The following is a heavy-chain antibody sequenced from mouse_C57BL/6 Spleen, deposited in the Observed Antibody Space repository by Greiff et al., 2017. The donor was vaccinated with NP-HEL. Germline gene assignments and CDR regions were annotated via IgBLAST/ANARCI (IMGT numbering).Heavy chain of an antibody. D-gene: IGHD3-2*02. Sequence: VQLQQPGAELVKPGASVKMSCKASGYTFTSYWITWVKQRPGQGLEWIGDIYPGSGSTNYNEKFKSKATLTVDTSSSTAYMQLSSLTSEDSAVYYCAREGTAQVYYFDYWGQGTTLTVSS. V-gene: IGHV1-55*01. CDR1: GYTFTSYW. CDR2: IYPGSGST. CDR3: AREGTAQVYYFDY. J-gene: IGHJ2*01.